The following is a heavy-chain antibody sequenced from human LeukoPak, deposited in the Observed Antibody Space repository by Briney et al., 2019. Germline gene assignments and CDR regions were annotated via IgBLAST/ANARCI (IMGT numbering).Heavy chain of an antibody. J-gene: IGHJ4*02. D-gene: IGHD5-12*01. CDR3: AKDQSGWSGYATPGY. Sequence: PRRSLRLSCAGSGFTFSSYGMHWVRQAPGKGLEWVAVISYDGSNKYYADSVKGRFTISRDNSKNTLYLQMNSLRAEDTAVYYCAKDQSGWSGYATPGYWGQGTLVTVSS. CDR1: GFTFSSYG. V-gene: IGHV3-30*18. CDR2: ISYDGSNK.